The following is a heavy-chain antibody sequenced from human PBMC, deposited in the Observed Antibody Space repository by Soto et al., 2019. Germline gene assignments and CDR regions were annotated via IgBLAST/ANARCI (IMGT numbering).Heavy chain of an antibody. D-gene: IGHD1-1*01. V-gene: IGHV3-23*01. CDR1: GFTFSSYA. Sequence: EVQLLESGGGSVQPGGSLRLSCAASGFTFSSYAMHWVRRPPGTGLEWVSSISGSGGTAYYADSVKGRFSISRDSLVNTLYLQMNSLRAEDTAVYYCAKGPGQNWSFDYWGQGTLVTVSP. J-gene: IGHJ4*02. CDR2: ISGSGGTA. CDR3: AKGPGQNWSFDY.